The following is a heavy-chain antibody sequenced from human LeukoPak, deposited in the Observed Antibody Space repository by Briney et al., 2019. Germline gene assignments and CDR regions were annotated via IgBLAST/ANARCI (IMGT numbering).Heavy chain of an antibody. Sequence: GGSLRLSCAASGFGFSNYAMSWVRQTSGKGLEWVSSINGAGGSTFYADSVKGRFTVSRDNSKNNLYLQMNNLRADDTALYYCAKEAGDGYTPADPWGQGILVTVSS. J-gene: IGHJ5*02. CDR2: INGAGGST. D-gene: IGHD6-13*01. CDR3: AKEAGDGYTPADP. V-gene: IGHV3-23*01. CDR1: GFGFSNYA.